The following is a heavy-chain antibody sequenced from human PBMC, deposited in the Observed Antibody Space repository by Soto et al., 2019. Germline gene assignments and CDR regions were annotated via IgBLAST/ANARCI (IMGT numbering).Heavy chain of an antibody. CDR2: IYHSGST. CDR1: GGSISSGGYS. CDR3: ARVPDY. J-gene: IGHJ4*01. V-gene: IGHV4-30-2*01. Sequence: PSETLSLTCAVSGGSISSGGYSWGWIRQPPGKGLEWIGYIYHSGSTYYNPSLKSRVTISVDSSKNQFSLKLSSVTAADTAVYYCARVPDYWGQGALVTVSS.